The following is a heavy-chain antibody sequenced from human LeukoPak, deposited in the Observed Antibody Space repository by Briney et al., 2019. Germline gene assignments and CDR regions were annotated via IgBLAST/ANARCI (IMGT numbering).Heavy chain of an antibody. CDR3: AIGVPFYGMDV. J-gene: IGHJ6*02. CDR2: IYSGGST. D-gene: IGHD2-8*01. V-gene: IGHV3-66*01. CDR1: GFTVRSNY. Sequence: PGGSLRISFAASGFTVRSNYKSLVPQAPGKGLEWVSVIYSGGSTYYADSVKGRFTISRDNSKNTLYLQMNSLRAEDTAVYYCAIGVPFYGMDVWGQGTTVTVSS.